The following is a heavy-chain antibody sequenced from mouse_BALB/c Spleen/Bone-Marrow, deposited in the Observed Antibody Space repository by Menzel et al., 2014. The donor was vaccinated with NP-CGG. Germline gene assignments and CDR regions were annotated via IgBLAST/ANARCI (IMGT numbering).Heavy chain of an antibody. V-gene: IGHV5-17*02. CDR3: TRGGNWDDFDY. Sequence: EVKLVESGGGSVQPGGSRKLSCAASGFTFSSFGMHWVRQAPEKGLEWVAYISRGSSTIFYADTVKGRFTVSRDNPKNTLFLQMTSLRSEDTAMYYCTRGGNWDDFDYWGQGTTLTVSS. CDR1: GFTFSSFG. CDR2: ISRGSSTI. J-gene: IGHJ2*01. D-gene: IGHD4-1*01.